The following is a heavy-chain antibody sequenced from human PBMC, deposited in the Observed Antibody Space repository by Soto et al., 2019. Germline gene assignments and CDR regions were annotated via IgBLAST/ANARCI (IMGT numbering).Heavy chain of an antibody. CDR3: AREGGGAAYDY. Sequence: QVQLVESGGGVVQPGRSLRLSCAASGFTFSSYAMHWVRQAPGKGLEWVAVISYDGSNKYYADSVKGRFTISRDNSKNTLYLQMKSLRAEDTAVYYCAREGGGAAYDYWGQGTLVTVSS. V-gene: IGHV3-30-3*01. J-gene: IGHJ4*02. D-gene: IGHD1-26*01. CDR1: GFTFSSYA. CDR2: ISYDGSNK.